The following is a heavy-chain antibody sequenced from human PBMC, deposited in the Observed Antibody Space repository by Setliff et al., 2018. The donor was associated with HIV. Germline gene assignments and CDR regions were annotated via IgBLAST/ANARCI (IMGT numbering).Heavy chain of an antibody. CDR2: IIPILGIG. V-gene: IGHV1-69*10. CDR1: GGTFSSYA. CDR3: ARCGAGEWHLYMDV. D-gene: IGHD3-16*01. J-gene: IGHJ6*03. Sequence: GASVKVSCKASGGTFSSYAISWVRQAPGQGLEWMGGIIPILGIGNDEQAQEFKGRVTFTADKSTSTVYMELSSLRSEDTAVYYCARCGAGEWHLYMDVWGKGTAVTVSS.